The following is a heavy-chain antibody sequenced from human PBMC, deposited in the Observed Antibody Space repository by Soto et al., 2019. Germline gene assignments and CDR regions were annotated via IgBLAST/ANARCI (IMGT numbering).Heavy chain of an antibody. CDR2: ITGSSDYT. J-gene: IGHJ6*02. CDR1: GITFTDYY. Sequence: QVQLVESGGGLVRPGGTLRLSCAASGITFTDYYINWIRQDPGKGLEWVSYITGSSDYTNYEDSVKDRYTITRDNVNNSLYLRMISLRAEDTAVYYCASEYYFGMDIRGQGTTVTVS. V-gene: IGHV3-11*05. CDR3: ASEYYFGMDI.